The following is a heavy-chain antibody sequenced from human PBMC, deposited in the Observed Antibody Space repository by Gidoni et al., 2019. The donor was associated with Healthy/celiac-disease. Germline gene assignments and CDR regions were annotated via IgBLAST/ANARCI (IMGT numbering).Heavy chain of an antibody. CDR3: ASALAAANGY. Sequence: EVQLVESGGVLVQPGGSLRLSCAASGFTFSSYSMNWVRQAPGKGLEWVSYISSSSSTIYYADSVKGRFTISRDNAKNSLYLQMNSLRAEDTAVYYCASALAAANGYWGQGTLVTVSS. J-gene: IGHJ4*02. CDR2: ISSSSSTI. CDR1: GFTFSSYS. D-gene: IGHD6-13*01. V-gene: IGHV3-48*01.